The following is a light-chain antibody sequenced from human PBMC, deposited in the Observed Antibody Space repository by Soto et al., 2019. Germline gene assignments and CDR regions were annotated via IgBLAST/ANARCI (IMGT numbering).Light chain of an antibody. Sequence: QSSLPQPPSASGTPGQMVTISCSGSSSNIESNFVYWYQQFPGTAPRLLIYRNNQRPSGVPDRFSGSKSGTSASLAISALRSEDEADYYCTVWDDSLRGRLFGGGTKVTVL. CDR3: TVWDDSLRGRL. J-gene: IGLJ2*01. CDR1: SSNIESNF. CDR2: RNN. V-gene: IGLV1-47*01.